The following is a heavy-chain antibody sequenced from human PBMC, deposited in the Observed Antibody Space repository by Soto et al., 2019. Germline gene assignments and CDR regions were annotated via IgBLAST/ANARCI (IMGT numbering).Heavy chain of an antibody. CDR1: GGSISSGGYY. V-gene: IGHV4-31*03. CDR3: ARDTSSSVLQDNHKHHTKTYYYYYGMDV. D-gene: IGHD6-6*01. Sequence: QVQLQESGPGLVKPSQTLSLTCTVSGGSISSGGYYWSWIRQHPGKGLEWIGYIYYSGSTYYNPSLKSRVTISVDTSKNQFSLKLSSVTAADTAVYYCARDTSSSVLQDNHKHHTKTYYYYYGMDVWGQGTTVTVSS. CDR2: IYYSGST. J-gene: IGHJ6*02.